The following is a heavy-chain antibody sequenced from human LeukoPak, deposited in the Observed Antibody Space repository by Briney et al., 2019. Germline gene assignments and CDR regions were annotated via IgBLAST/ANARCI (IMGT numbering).Heavy chain of an antibody. CDR2: IYHSGST. D-gene: IGHD3-10*01. Sequence: SETLTLTCAVSGGSISSGGYSWSWIRQPPGKGLEWIGYIYHSGSTYYNPSLKSRVTISVDRSKNQFSLKLSSVTAADTAVYYCARGRYGSGSSPLSFDYWGQGTLVTVSS. CDR1: GGSISSGGYS. CDR3: ARGRYGSGSSPLSFDY. V-gene: IGHV4-30-2*01. J-gene: IGHJ4*02.